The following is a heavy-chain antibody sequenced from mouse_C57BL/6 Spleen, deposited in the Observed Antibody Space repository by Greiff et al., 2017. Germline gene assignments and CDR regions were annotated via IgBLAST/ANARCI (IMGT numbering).Heavy chain of an antibody. V-gene: IGHV3-6*01. CDR3: ARDRDYGSSSFAY. D-gene: IGHD1-1*01. CDR2: ISYDGSN. CDR1: GYSITSGYY. Sequence: VQLQQSGPGLVKPSQSLSLTCSVTGYSITSGYYWNWIRQFPGNKLEWMGYISYDGSNNYNPSLKNRISITRDTSKNQFFLKLNSVTTEDTATYYCARDRDYGSSSFAYWGQGTLVTVSA. J-gene: IGHJ3*01.